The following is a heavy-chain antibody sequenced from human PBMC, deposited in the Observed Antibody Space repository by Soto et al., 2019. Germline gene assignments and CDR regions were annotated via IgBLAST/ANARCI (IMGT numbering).Heavy chain of an antibody. CDR2: IIAIFGTA. CDR3: AKPQSIQDYYYGMDV. D-gene: IGHD6-6*01. Sequence: QVQLVQSGAEVKKPGSSVKVSCKASGGTFSSYAISWVRQAPGQGLEWMGGIIAIFGTADYAQKFQGRVTLTXXXSXXKDYMELSSLRSEDTAVYYCAKPQSIQDYYYGMDVWGQGTTVTVSS. V-gene: IGHV1-69*05. J-gene: IGHJ6*02. CDR1: GGTFSSYA.